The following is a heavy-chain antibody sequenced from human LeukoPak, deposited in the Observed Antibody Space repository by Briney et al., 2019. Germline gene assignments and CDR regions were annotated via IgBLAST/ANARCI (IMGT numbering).Heavy chain of an antibody. CDR1: GGSISSYY. CDR3: ARHRIAALNWFDP. J-gene: IGHJ5*02. V-gene: IGHV4-4*09. CDR2: IYSSGST. D-gene: IGHD6-25*01. Sequence: SETLSLTCTVSGGSISSYYWSWIRQPSGKGLEWIGYIYSSGSTNYNPSLKSRVTISVDTSKNQFSLKLSSVTAADTAVYYCARHRIAALNWFDPWGQGTLVTVSS.